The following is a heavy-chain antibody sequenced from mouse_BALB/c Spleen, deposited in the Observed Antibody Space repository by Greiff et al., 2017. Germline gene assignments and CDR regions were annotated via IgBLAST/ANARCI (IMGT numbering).Heavy chain of an antibody. V-gene: IGHV5-17*02. D-gene: IGHD2-1*01. CDR2: ISSGSSTI. J-gene: IGHJ2*01. Sequence: DVKLVESGGGLVQPGGSRKLSCAASGFTFSSFGMHWVRQAPEKGLEWVAYISSGSSTIYYADTVKGRFTISRDNPKNTLFLQMTSLRSEDTAMYYCARWGGNYGFDYWGQGTTLTVSS. CDR3: ARWGGNYGFDY. CDR1: GFTFSSFG.